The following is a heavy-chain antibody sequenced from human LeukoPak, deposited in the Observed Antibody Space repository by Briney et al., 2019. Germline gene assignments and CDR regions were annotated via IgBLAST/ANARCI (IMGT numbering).Heavy chain of an antibody. CDR2: IYYSGGT. CDR3: ARESFWTLGSYGSGDFDL. D-gene: IGHD5-18*01. J-gene: IGHJ2*01. Sequence: SETLSLTCTVSGGSISDYYWNWIRQPPGKGLEWIGYIYYSGGTNYNPSFKSRVTISLDTSKNQFSLKLSSVTAADTAVYYCARESFWTLGSYGSGDFDLWGRGTLVTVSS. CDR1: GGSISDYY. V-gene: IGHV4-59*01.